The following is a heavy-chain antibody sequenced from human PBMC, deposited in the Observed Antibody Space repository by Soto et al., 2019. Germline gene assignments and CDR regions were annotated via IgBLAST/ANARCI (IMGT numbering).Heavy chain of an antibody. CDR2: ISGTGDSS. CDR3: ARAIGPTLFDY. V-gene: IGHV3-23*01. J-gene: IGHJ4*02. Sequence: EVQLLESGGGLVQPGGSLRLSCAASGFTFGSYAMSWVRQAPGKGLEWVSLISGTGDSSEYANSVKGRFTISRDYSKTTVFLQMNSLRAEDTAVYFCARAIGPTLFDYWGQGTLVTVSS. D-gene: IGHD3-22*01. CDR1: GFTFGSYA.